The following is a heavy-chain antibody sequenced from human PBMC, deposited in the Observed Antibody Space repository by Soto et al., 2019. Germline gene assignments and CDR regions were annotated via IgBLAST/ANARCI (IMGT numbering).Heavy chain of an antibody. CDR3: TRDLNHDCGP. CDR2: MNPDGSEQ. CDR1: GFTFSDYW. Sequence: EVHLVDSGGALVQPGGSLRLSCAASGFTFSDYWMTWVRQTPGKGLEGVANMNPDGSEQYYLDSVKGRFTISRDNAKNSLYLQMNNLRGEDTAVYYCTRDLNHDCGPWGQGTQVIVSS. D-gene: IGHD2-21*01. V-gene: IGHV3-7*04. J-gene: IGHJ5*02.